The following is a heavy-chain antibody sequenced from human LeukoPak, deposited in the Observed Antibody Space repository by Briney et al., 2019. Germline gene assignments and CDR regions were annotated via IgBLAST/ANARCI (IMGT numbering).Heavy chain of an antibody. CDR3: AQDVCSGGSCYLDY. CDR1: GFTFRSYV. Sequence: GGSLRLSCAASGFTFRSYVMNWARQAPGKGLEWVSAISGSGVSTYYADSVKGRFTISRDNSKNTLYLQMNSLRAEDTAIYYCAQDVCSGGSCYLDYWGQGTLVTVSS. V-gene: IGHV3-23*01. D-gene: IGHD2-15*01. CDR2: ISGSGVST. J-gene: IGHJ4*02.